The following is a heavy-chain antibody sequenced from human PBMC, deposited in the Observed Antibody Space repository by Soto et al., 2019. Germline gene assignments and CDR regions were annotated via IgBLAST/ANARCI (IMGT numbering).Heavy chain of an antibody. D-gene: IGHD2-15*01. CDR3: ASYGGSSGRYYGMDV. Sequence: ASVKVSCKASGYTFTSYYMHWVRQAPGQVLEWMGIINPSGGSTSYAQKFQGRVTMTRDTSASTVYMELSSRRSEDTAVYYCASYGGSSGRYYGMDVWGQGTTVTVSS. CDR2: INPSGGST. CDR1: GYTFTSYY. J-gene: IGHJ6*02. V-gene: IGHV1-46*01.